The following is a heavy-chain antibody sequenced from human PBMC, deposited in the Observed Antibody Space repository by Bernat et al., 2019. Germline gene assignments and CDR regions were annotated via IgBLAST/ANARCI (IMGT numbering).Heavy chain of an antibody. J-gene: IGHJ4*02. V-gene: IGHV3-64*01. Sequence: EVQLVESGGGLVQPGGSLRLSCAGSGFSFSNYPMHWVRQAPGKGLEYVSSISSNGALTWYANSVKGRFTISRDNSRNTLDLQMGSLRTDDLAIYYCARDRDGGYAFDYWGQGSLATVSS. D-gene: IGHD5-12*01. CDR2: ISSNGALT. CDR1: GFSFSNYP. CDR3: ARDRDGGYAFDY.